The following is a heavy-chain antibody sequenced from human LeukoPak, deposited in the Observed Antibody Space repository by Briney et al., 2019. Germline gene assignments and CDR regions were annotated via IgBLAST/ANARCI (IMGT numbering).Heavy chain of an antibody. D-gene: IGHD3-10*01. Sequence: ASETLSPTCTVSGGSITSSNYYWGWIRQPPGKGLEWIGSFYYSGSTNYNPSLKSRVTISVDTSKNQFSLKLSSVTAADTAVYYCVYYYGSGSVEYWGQGTLVTVSS. V-gene: IGHV4-39*01. CDR2: FYYSGST. CDR3: VYYYGSGSVEY. J-gene: IGHJ4*02. CDR1: GGSITSSNYY.